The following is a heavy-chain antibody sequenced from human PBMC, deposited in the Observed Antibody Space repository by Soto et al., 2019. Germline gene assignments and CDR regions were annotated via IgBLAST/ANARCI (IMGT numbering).Heavy chain of an antibody. V-gene: IGHV1-18*04. D-gene: IGHD2-15*01. J-gene: IGHJ5*02. CDR3: ARYCSGGSCYLYNWFDP. Sequence: QVQLVQSGAEVKKPGASVKVSCKASGYTFTSYGISWVRQAPGQGLEWMGWISAYNGNTNYVQKLQGRVTMTTDTSSSTAYMELRRLRSDDTAVYYCARYCSGGSCYLYNWFDPWGQGTLVTVSS. CDR1: GYTFTSYG. CDR2: ISAYNGNT.